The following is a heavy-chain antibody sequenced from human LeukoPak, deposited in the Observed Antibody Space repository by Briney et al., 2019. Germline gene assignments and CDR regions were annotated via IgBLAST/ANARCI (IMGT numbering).Heavy chain of an antibody. CDR1: GFTFSSYW. CDR2: IKQDGSEK. J-gene: IGHJ4*02. CDR3: AQWSRYFDY. Sequence: GGSLRLSCAASGFTFSSYWMSWVRQAPGKGLEWVANIKQDGSEKYYVDSVKGRFTISRDNSKNTLYLQMNSLRAEDTALYFCAQWSRYFDYWGQGTLVTVSS. V-gene: IGHV3-7*03. D-gene: IGHD1-26*01.